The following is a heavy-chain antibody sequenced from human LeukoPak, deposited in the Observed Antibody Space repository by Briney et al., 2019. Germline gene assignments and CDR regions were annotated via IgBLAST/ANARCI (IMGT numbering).Heavy chain of an antibody. J-gene: IGHJ4*02. CDR2: INHSGST. Sequence: SETLSLTCAVYGGSFSGYYWSWIRQPPGKGLEWIGEINHSGSTNYNPSLKSRVTISVDMSKNQFSLKLSSVTAADTAVYYCARSRILGYYFDYWGQGTLVTVSS. V-gene: IGHV4-34*01. CDR3: ARSRILGYYFDY. D-gene: IGHD2-21*01. CDR1: GGSFSGYY.